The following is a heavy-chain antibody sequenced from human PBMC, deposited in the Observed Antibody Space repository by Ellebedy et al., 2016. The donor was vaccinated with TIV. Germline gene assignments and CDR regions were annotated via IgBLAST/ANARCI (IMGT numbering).Heavy chain of an antibody. Sequence: GESLKISCAASGFTFSSYWMHWVRQAPGKGLVWVSRMNSDGSSTSYADSVKGRFTIARDNAKNTLYLQMNSLRAEDTAVYYCARDTNYYDSSAYTGWFDPWGQGTLVTVSS. CDR3: ARDTNYYDSSAYTGWFDP. CDR2: MNSDGSST. CDR1: GFTFSSYW. V-gene: IGHV3-74*01. J-gene: IGHJ5*02. D-gene: IGHD3-22*01.